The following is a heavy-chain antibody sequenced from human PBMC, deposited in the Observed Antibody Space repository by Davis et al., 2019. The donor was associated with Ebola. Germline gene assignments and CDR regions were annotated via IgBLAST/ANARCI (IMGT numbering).Heavy chain of an antibody. J-gene: IGHJ4*02. D-gene: IGHD2-2*01. CDR1: GYSFEYYW. Sequence: GESLKISCRTSGYSFEYYWIAWVRQRPGKGLEWLGILSPYDSDARYSPSFQGQVTMSVDKSISTAYVQWDSLKASDTAMYYCVRLTCSTVSCSAIDYWGQGSLITVSS. CDR3: VRLTCSTVSCSAIDY. V-gene: IGHV5-51*01. CDR2: LSPYDSDA.